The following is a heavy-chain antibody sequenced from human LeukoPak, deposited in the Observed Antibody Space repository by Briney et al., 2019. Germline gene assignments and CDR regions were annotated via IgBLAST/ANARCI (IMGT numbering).Heavy chain of an antibody. Sequence: ASVKVSCKASGYSFTGHYIHWVRQAPGQGLEWMGWISAYNGNTNYAQKLQGRVTMTTDTSTSTAYMELSSLRSEDTAVYYCARAGILTGYYRMYYFDYWGQGTLVTVSS. D-gene: IGHD3-9*01. V-gene: IGHV1-18*04. CDR1: GYSFTGHY. CDR3: ARAGILTGYYRMYYFDY. J-gene: IGHJ4*02. CDR2: ISAYNGNT.